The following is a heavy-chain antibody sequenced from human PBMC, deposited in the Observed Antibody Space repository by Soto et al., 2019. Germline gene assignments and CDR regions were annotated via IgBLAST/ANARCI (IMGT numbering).Heavy chain of an antibody. J-gene: IGHJ4*02. D-gene: IGHD3-3*01. CDR2: ISGSGGST. Sequence: EVQLLESGGGLVQPGGSLRLSCAASVFTFSSYAMSWVRQAPGKGLEWVSAISGSGGSTYYADSVKGRFTISRDNSKNTMYLQMNSLRAEDTDVDYCAKDIVSSGYYFDYWGQGALVTVSS. CDR3: AKDIVSSGYYFDY. V-gene: IGHV3-23*01. CDR1: VFTFSSYA.